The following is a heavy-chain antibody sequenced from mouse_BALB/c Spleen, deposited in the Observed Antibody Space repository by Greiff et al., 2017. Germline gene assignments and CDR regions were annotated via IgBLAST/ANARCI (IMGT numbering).Heavy chain of an antibody. J-gene: IGHJ1*01. V-gene: IGHV1-82*01. CDR1: GYAFSSSW. CDR2: IYTGDGDT. CDR3: ARGGLITTRTGDV. Sequence: QVQLQQSGPELVKPGASVKISCKASGYAFSSSWMNWVKQRPGQGLEWIGRIYTGDGDTNYNGKFKGKATLTADKSSSTAYMQLSSLTSVDSAVYFCARGGLITTRTGDVWGAGTTVTVSS. D-gene: IGHD2-4*01.